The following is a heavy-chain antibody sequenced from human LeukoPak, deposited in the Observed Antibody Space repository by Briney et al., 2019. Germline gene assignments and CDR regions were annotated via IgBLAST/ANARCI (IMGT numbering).Heavy chain of an antibody. Sequence: GGSLRLSCAASGFTVSSNYMSWVRQAPGKGLEWVSTIDSGGNTYYADSVEGRFTISRDNSKNTLYLQMNSLRAEDTAVYYCARVGYCSGGSCPWYFDLWGRGTLVTVSS. V-gene: IGHV3-53*01. CDR3: ARVGYCSGGSCPWYFDL. CDR1: GFTVSSNY. CDR2: IDSGGNT. J-gene: IGHJ2*01. D-gene: IGHD2-15*01.